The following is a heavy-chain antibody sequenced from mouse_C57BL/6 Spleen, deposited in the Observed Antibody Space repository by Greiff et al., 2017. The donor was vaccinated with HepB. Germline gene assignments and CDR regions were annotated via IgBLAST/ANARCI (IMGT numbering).Heavy chain of an antibody. J-gene: IGHJ2*01. V-gene: IGHV1-76*01. D-gene: IGHD2-14*01. CDR1: GYTFTDYY. CDR2: IYPGSGNT. Sequence: VKLVESGAELVRPGASVKLSCKASGYTFTDYYINWVKQRPGQGLEWIARIYPGSGNTYYNEKFKGKATLTAEKSSSTAYMQLSSLTSEDSAVYFCAKGYSEYFDYWGQGTTLTVSS. CDR3: AKGYSEYFDY.